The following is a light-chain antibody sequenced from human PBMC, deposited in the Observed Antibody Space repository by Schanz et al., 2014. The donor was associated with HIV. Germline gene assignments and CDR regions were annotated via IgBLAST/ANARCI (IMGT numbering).Light chain of an antibody. Sequence: EIVLTQSPGTLSLSPGERATLSCRASQSVGTNYLAWYQQKPGQAPRLLIYGASTRATGIPDRFSGSGSGXXXTLTISRLEPEXXXXXXCQQYGDSPPYTFGQGTKLEIK. J-gene: IGKJ2*01. CDR2: GAS. V-gene: IGKV3-20*01. CDR3: QQYGDSPPYT. CDR1: QSVGTNY.